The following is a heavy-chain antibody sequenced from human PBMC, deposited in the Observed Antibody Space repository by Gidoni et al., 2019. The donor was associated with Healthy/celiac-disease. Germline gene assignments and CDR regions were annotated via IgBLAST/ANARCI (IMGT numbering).Heavy chain of an antibody. CDR3: ARDVSRSRDY. J-gene: IGHJ4*02. V-gene: IGHV1-2*02. CDR2: IKNNSGGT. Sequence: QVQLVQSGAEVKKLGASVKVSCKASGYTFTGYYMHWVRQAPGQGLEWMGWIKNNSGGTNYAQKFQGRVTMTRDTSISTAYMELSRLRSDDTAVYYCARDVSRSRDYWGQGTLVTVSS. D-gene: IGHD6-13*01. CDR1: GYTFTGYY.